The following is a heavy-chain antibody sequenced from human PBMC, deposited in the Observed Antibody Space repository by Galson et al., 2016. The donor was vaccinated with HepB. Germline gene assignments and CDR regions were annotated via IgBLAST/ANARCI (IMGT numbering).Heavy chain of an antibody. CDR1: GFIVSNYV. CDR3: AKAVGGSSVSLPDY. CDR2: ISGSGGST. D-gene: IGHD1-26*01. J-gene: IGHJ4*02. V-gene: IGHV3-23*01. Sequence: SQRLSCAASGFIVSNYVMSWVRQAPGKGLEWVSSISGSGGSTYYADSVKGRFTISRDFPKNTLYLQMKSLRPDDTAVYYCAKAVGGSSVSLPDYWGQGALVTVSS.